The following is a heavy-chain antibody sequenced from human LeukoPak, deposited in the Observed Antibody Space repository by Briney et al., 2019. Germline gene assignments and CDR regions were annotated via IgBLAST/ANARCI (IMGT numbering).Heavy chain of an antibody. V-gene: IGHV3-23*01. CDR3: AKGIATAGPFYYCMDV. Sequence: GGSLRLSCAASGFTFSNYAMSWVRQAPGKGLEWVSAIGGSGGSTYYADSVKGRFTISRDNSKNTLYLQMNSLRAEDTAVYYCAKGIATAGPFYYCMDVWGQGTTVTVSS. CDR2: IGGSGGST. J-gene: IGHJ6*02. D-gene: IGHD6-13*01. CDR1: GFTFSNYA.